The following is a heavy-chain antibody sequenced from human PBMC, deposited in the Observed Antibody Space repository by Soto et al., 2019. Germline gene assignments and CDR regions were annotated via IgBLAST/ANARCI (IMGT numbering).Heavy chain of an antibody. CDR3: ARDSSRWYEDYYYGMDG. Sequence: RQSQGKGLEWIGHIYYSGAKYLSEALEGRVTISVDTSKNQFSLKLSSVTAADTAVYYGARDSSRWYEDYYYGMDGWGPATKVTVS. D-gene: IGHD6-13*01. J-gene: IGHJ6*02. CDR2: IYYSGAK. V-gene: IGHV4-30-2*04.